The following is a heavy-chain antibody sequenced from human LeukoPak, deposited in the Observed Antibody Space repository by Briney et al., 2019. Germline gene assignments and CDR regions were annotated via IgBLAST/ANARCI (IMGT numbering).Heavy chain of an antibody. D-gene: IGHD7-27*01. CDR3: AKDGTGAYFDY. Sequence: GGSLRLSCAASGFTFSSYGMHWVRQAPGKGLEWVAVIWYDGSNKYYADSVKGRSTISRDNSKNTLYLQMNSLRAEDTAVYYCAKDGTGAYFDYWGQGTLVTVSS. J-gene: IGHJ4*02. V-gene: IGHV3-33*06. CDR1: GFTFSSYG. CDR2: IWYDGSNK.